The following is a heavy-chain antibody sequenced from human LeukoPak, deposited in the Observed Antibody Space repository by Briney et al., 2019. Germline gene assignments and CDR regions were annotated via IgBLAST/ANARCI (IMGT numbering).Heavy chain of an antibody. D-gene: IGHD2-8*01. CDR3: ARGRIDCTHGVCTKYFFDF. CDR2: IFYTGKT. J-gene: IGHJ4*02. Sequence: SETLSLTCSVLGDSMNNANNYYNWIRRRPGEGLEWIGHIFYTGKTYFDPSLESRLTFSVDTSKKQFSLNLASVTAADSAIYYCARGRIDCTHGVCTKYFFDFWGKGALVAVTS. V-gene: IGHV4-31*03. CDR1: GDSMNNANNY.